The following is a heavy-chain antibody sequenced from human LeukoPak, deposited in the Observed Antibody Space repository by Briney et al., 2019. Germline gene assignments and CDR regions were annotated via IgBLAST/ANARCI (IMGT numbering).Heavy chain of an antibody. Sequence: GGSLTLSCAASGFTFGTFGLHWIRQAPGKGLEWVAVIWYDASNENYADSVKGRFTISRDTSKNTLFLQMNSLTDDDTAAYYSVRLVGVSRFNYGHPWGQGPLVIVSS. V-gene: IGHV3-33*01. CDR2: IWYDASNE. J-gene: IGHJ5*02. D-gene: IGHD4-17*01. CDR1: GFTFGTFG. CDR3: VRLVGVSRFNYGHP.